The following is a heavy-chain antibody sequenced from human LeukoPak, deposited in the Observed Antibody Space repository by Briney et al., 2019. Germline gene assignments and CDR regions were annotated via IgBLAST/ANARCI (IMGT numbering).Heavy chain of an antibody. CDR3: ARASSTGYYEVYFDY. D-gene: IGHD3-9*01. J-gene: IGHJ4*02. CDR2: IYYSGST. CDR1: GGSISSGSYY. V-gene: IGHV4-39*07. Sequence: SETLSLTCTVSGGSISSGSYYWGWIRQPPGKGLEWIGSIYYSGSTYYNPSLKSRVTISVDTSKNQFSLKLSSVTAADTAVYYCARASSTGYYEVYFDYWGQGTLVTVSS.